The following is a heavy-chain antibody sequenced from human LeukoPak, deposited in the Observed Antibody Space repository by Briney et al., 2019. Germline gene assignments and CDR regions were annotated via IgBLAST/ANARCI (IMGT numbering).Heavy chain of an antibody. D-gene: IGHD1-1*01. J-gene: IGHJ4*02. V-gene: IGHV3-21*01. CDR2: VSSSSSYI. CDR1: GFTFSSYG. Sequence: GSLRLSCAASGFTFSSYGMNWVRQAPGKGLEWVSSVSSSSSYIYYADSVKGRFTISRDNAKNSLSLQMNSLRAEDTAVYYCARDQRATASTGSYFDYWGQGTLVTVSS. CDR3: ARDQRATASTGSYFDY.